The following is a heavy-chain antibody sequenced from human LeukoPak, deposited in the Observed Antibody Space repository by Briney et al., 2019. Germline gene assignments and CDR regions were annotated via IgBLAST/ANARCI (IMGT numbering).Heavy chain of an antibody. Sequence: SGTLSLTCAVSGGSISSSNWWSWVRQPPGKGLEWIGEIYHSGSTNYNPSLKSRVTISVDTSKNQFSLKLSSVTAADTAVYYCARWYPESGSYTFDYWGQGTLVTVSS. CDR2: IYHSGST. CDR1: GGSISSSNW. J-gene: IGHJ4*02. V-gene: IGHV4-4*02. CDR3: ARWYPESGSYTFDY. D-gene: IGHD1-26*01.